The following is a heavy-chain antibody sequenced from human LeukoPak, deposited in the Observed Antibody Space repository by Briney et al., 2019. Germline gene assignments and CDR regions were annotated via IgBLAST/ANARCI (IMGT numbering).Heavy chain of an antibody. V-gene: IGHV3-30*18. CDR1: GFTFSSYG. D-gene: IGHD4-17*01. Sequence: PGGSLRLSCVASGFTFSSYGMHWVRQAPGKGLEWVAVISYDGSNKYYAYSVKGRFTISRDNSKNTLYLQMNSLRAEDTAVYYCAKALDYGDFDYWGQGTLVTVSS. CDR2: ISYDGSNK. CDR3: AKALDYGDFDY. J-gene: IGHJ4*02.